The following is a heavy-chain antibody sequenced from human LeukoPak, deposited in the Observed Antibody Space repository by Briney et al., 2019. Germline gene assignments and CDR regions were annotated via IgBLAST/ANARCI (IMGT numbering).Heavy chain of an antibody. Sequence: ASQTLSLTCTVSGGSISSGSYYWSWIRQPAGKGLEWIGRIYTSGITNYNPSLESRVTISVDTSKNQFSLKLSSVTAADTAVYYCARAFWSGGWFDPWGQGTLVTVSS. CDR3: ARAFWSGGWFDP. J-gene: IGHJ5*02. CDR2: IYTSGIT. D-gene: IGHD3-3*01. CDR1: GGSISSGSYY. V-gene: IGHV4-61*02.